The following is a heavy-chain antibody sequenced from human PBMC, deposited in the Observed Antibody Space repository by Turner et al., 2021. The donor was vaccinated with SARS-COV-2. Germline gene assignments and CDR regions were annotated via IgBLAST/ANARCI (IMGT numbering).Heavy chain of an antibody. J-gene: IGHJ3*02. CDR2: IKQDGSEK. CDR1: GFTFSSYW. D-gene: IGHD3-16*01. V-gene: IGHV3-7*01. Sequence: EVQLVESGGGLVQPGGSLRLSCAASGFTFSSYWMSWVRLAPGKGPEWVANIKQDGSEKYYVDSVKGRFTISRDNAKNSLYLQMSSLRAEDTAVYYCARVSGAAVWGNYAFDIWGQGTMVTVSS. CDR3: ARVSGAAVWGNYAFDI.